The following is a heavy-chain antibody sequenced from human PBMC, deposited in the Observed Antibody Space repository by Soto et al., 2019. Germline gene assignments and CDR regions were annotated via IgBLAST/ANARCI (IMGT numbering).Heavy chain of an antibody. J-gene: IGHJ3*02. CDR1: GFTVSSNY. V-gene: IGHV3-53*01. CDR2: IYSGGNT. D-gene: IGHD5-12*01. CDR3: ASLGYSGYDFAFDI. Sequence: PGGSLRLSCAASGFTVSSNYMNWVRQAPGKGLEWVSVIYSGGNTYYADSVKGRFTISRDNSKNTLYLQMNSLRAEDTAVYYCASLGYSGYDFAFDIWGQGTTVTVSS.